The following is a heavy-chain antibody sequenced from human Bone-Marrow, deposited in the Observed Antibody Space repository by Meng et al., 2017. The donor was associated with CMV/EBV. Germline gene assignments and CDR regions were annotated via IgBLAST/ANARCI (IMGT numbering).Heavy chain of an antibody. CDR1: VFTLSSNW. Sequence: GESLKISCSASVFTLSSNWMHWVRQAPGKGLVCVSRINSDGGSTNYADSVKGRFTISRDNARNTLHLQMNSLRADDTAVYYCAGTYSSPLDFWGRGTLVTVPS. V-gene: IGHV3-74*01. D-gene: IGHD3-22*01. CDR3: AGTYSSPLDF. J-gene: IGHJ4*02. CDR2: INSDGGST.